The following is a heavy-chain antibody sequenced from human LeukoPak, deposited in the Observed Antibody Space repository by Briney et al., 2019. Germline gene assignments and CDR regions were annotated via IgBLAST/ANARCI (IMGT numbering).Heavy chain of an antibody. J-gene: IGHJ4*02. CDR3: ARNRSSSSGEIDY. V-gene: IGHV4-39*07. CDR1: GGSISSSSYY. D-gene: IGHD6-6*01. Sequence: PSGTLSLTCTVSGGSISSSSYYWGWIRQPPGKGLEWIGSIYYSGSTYCNPSLKSRVTISVDTSKNQFSLKLSSVTAADTAVYYCARNRSSSSGEIDYWGQGTLVTVSS. CDR2: IYYSGST.